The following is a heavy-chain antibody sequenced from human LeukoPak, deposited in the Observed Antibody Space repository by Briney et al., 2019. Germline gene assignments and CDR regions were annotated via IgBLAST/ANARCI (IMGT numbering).Heavy chain of an antibody. CDR1: GYTFTSYG. V-gene: IGHV1-18*01. J-gene: IGHJ4*02. Sequence: ASVKVSCKASGYTFTSYGISWVRQAPGQGLEWMGWISVYNGNTNYAQSLQGRVTVTTDTSTSTAHMELRSLRSDDTAVYYCARSSGWYRSFDYWGQGTLVTVSS. D-gene: IGHD6-19*01. CDR3: ARSSGWYRSFDY. CDR2: ISVYNGNT.